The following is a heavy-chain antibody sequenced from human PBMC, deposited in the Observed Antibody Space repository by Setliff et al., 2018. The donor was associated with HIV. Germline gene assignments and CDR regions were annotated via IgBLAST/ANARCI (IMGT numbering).Heavy chain of an antibody. Sequence: SETLSLTCPQESLRDPISTNDYYWGFIRQSPGKGLEWIASVHYGGSIFYNPSLKSRVTLSVGTSKRQFFLNLSSATTADTAMYYCVRPSFGIGGGSMFDSWGQGIAVTVSS. CDR2: VHYGGSI. CDR3: VRPSFGIGGGSMFDS. CDR1: DPISTNDYY. D-gene: IGHD3-3*01. J-gene: IGHJ4*02. V-gene: IGHV4-39*01.